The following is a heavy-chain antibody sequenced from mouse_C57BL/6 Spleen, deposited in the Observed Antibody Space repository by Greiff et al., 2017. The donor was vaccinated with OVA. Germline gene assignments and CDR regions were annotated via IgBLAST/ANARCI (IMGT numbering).Heavy chain of an antibody. D-gene: IGHD3-2*02. CDR2: IYPGSGST. J-gene: IGHJ4*01. CDR3: ARGTAQANYAMDY. V-gene: IGHV1-55*01. Sequence: QVQLQQPGAELVKPGASVKMSCKASGYTFTSYWITWVEQRPGQGLEWIGDIYPGSGSTNYNEKFKSKATLTVDTSSSTAYMQLSSLTSEDSAVYYCARGTAQANYAMDYWGQGTSVTVSS. CDR1: GYTFTSYW.